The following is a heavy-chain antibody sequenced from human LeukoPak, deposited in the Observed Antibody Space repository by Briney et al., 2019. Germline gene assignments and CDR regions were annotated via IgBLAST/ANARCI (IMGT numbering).Heavy chain of an antibody. CDR1: GDSTNTYF. Sequence: PSETLFLTCTISGDSTNTYFWSWIRQPPGKGLEWIGYFYYTGTTNYNPSLKSRVTISVDTSKNQFSLKVNSVTAADTGVYYCASKSTDHGELRFDYWGQGTLVTVPS. D-gene: IGHD4-17*01. V-gene: IGHV4-59*01. CDR2: FYYTGTT. CDR3: ASKSTDHGELRFDY. J-gene: IGHJ4*02.